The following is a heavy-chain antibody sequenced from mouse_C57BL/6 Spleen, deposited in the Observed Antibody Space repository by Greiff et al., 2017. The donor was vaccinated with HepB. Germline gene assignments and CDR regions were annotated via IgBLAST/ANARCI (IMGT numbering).Heavy chain of an antibody. V-gene: IGHV3-1*01. Sequence: DVHLVESGPGMVKPSQSLSLTCTVTGYSITSGYDWHWIRHFPGNKLEWMGYISYSGSTNYNPSLKSRISITHDTSKNHFFLKLNSVTTEDTDTYYCARGRAVPSFMDYWGQGTSVTVSS. D-gene: IGHD1-1*01. J-gene: IGHJ4*01. CDR3: ARGRAVPSFMDY. CDR1: GYSITSGYD. CDR2: ISYSGST.